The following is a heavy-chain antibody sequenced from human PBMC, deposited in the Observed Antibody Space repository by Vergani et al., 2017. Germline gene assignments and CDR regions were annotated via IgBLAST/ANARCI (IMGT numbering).Heavy chain of an antibody. V-gene: IGHV4-34*01. J-gene: IGHJ4*02. CDR3: ASGLWWLAAY. CDR1: GGSISSYY. CDR2: IYYSGST. Sequence: QVQLQQWGAGLLKPSETLSLTCAVYGGSISSYYWSWIRQPPGKGLEWIGSIYYSGSTYYNPSLKSRVTISVDTSKNQFSLKLSSVTAADTAVYYCASGLWWLAAYWGQGTLVTVSS. D-gene: IGHD5-12*01.